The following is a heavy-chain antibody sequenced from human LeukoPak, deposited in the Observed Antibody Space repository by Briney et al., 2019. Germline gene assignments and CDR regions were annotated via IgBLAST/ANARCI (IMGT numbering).Heavy chain of an antibody. D-gene: IGHD5-18*01. V-gene: IGHV3-9*03. CDR3: AKDIGGEGGYSYGLDY. Sequence: GGSLRLSCAASGFTFVDYAMHWVRQAPGKGLEWVSTISWNSGSIGYADSVKGRFTISRDNAKNSLYLQMNSLRAEDMALYYCAKDIGGEGGYSYGLDYWGQGTLVTVSS. J-gene: IGHJ4*02. CDR2: ISWNSGSI. CDR1: GFTFVDYA.